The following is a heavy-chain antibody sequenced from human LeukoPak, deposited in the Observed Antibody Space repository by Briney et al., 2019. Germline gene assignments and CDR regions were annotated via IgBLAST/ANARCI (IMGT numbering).Heavy chain of an antibody. CDR2: ISYDGSNK. J-gene: IGHJ4*02. CDR1: GFTFSSYA. CDR3: ASAVLCGEFQPHDY. V-gene: IGHV3-30-3*01. Sequence: GGSLRLSYAASGFTFSSYAMHWVRQAPAKGLEWGAVISYDGSNKYYADSVKGRFTISRDNSKNTLYLQMNSLRAEDTAVYYCASAVLCGEFQPHDYWGQGTLVTVSS. D-gene: IGHD3-10*01.